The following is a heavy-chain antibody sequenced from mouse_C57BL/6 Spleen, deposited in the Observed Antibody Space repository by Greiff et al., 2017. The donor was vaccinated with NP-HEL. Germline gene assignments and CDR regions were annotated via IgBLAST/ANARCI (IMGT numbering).Heavy chain of an antibody. CDR1: GYTFTSYW. Sequence: QVQLKQPGAELVRPGSSVKLSCKASGYTFTSYWMHWVKQRPIQGLEWIGNIDPSDSETHYNQKFKDKATLTVDKSSSTAYMQLSSLTSEDSAVYYCARSYYSNFGGVAMDYWGQGTSVTVSS. V-gene: IGHV1-52*01. D-gene: IGHD2-5*01. J-gene: IGHJ4*01. CDR2: IDPSDSET. CDR3: ARSYYSNFGGVAMDY.